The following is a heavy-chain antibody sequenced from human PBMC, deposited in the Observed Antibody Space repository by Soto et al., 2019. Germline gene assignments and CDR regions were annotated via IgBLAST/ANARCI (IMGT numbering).Heavy chain of an antibody. CDR1: GYSISSGYY. CDR2: IYHSGST. V-gene: IGHV4-38-2*02. CDR3: ARDGELRYFDWLFNWFDP. D-gene: IGHD3-9*01. J-gene: IGHJ5*02. Sequence: SETLSLTCAVSGYSISSGYYWGWIRQPPGKGLEWIGSIYHSGSTYYNPSLKSRVTISVDTSKNQFSLKLSSVTAADTAVYYCARDGELRYFDWLFNWFDPWGPGTLVTVSS.